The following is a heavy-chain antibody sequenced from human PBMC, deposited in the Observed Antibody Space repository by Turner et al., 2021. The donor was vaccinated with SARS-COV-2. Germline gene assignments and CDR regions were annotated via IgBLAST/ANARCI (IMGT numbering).Heavy chain of an antibody. D-gene: IGHD5-18*01. CDR1: GGSISSSSFY. CDR2: IFYSGST. J-gene: IGHJ6*02. CDR3: ARLVDTLDYYCGMDV. Sequence: QLQLQESGPGLVKPSETLSLTCPVSGGSISSSSFYWGWIRQPPGKGLEWIGSIFYSGSTYYNPSLKSRVTISVDTSKNQFSLKLSSVTAADTAVYYCARLVDTLDYYCGMDVWGQGTTVTVSS. V-gene: IGHV4-39*01.